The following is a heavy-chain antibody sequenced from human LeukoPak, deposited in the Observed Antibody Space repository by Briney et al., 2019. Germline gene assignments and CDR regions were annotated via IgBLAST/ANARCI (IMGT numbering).Heavy chain of an antibody. D-gene: IGHD5-18*01. CDR3: ARSRLWFDY. CDR1: GFTFSSYA. V-gene: IGHV3-23*01. CDR2: ISGSGGST. Sequence: GGSLRLSCAASGFTFSSYAMSWVRQAPGKGLEWASAISGSGGSTYYADFVNGRVTTSRDNSKNTLYLQMNSLRAEDTAVYYCARSRLWFDYWGQGTLVTVSS. J-gene: IGHJ4*02.